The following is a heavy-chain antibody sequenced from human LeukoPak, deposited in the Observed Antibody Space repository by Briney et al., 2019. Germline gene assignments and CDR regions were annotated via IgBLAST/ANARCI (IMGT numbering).Heavy chain of an antibody. CDR3: ARGRRSSGPKGNWFDP. Sequence: ASVNVSCKASGYTFTSYDINWVRQATGQGLEWMGWMNPNSGNTGYAQKFQGRVTMTRNTSISTAYMELSSLRSEDTAVYYCARGRRSSGPKGNWFDPWGQGTLVTVSS. J-gene: IGHJ5*02. D-gene: IGHD6-19*01. CDR1: GYTFTSYD. V-gene: IGHV1-8*01. CDR2: MNPNSGNT.